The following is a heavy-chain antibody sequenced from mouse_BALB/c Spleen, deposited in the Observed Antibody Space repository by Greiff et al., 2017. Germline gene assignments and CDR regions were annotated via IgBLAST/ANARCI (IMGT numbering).Heavy chain of an antibody. J-gene: IGHJ2*01. CDR1: GFNIKDYY. V-gene: IGHV14-4*02. D-gene: IGHD2-4*01. CDR2: IDPENGDT. Sequence: EVQLQESGAELVRSGASVKLSCTASGFNIKDYYMHWVKQRPEQGLEWIGWIDPENGDTEYAPKFQGKATMTADTSSNTAYLQLSSLTSEDTAVYYCPISTMITTVVFDYWGQGTTLTVSS. CDR3: PISTMITTVVFDY.